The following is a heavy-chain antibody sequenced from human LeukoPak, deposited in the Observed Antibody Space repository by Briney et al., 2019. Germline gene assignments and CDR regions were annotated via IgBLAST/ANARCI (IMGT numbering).Heavy chain of an antibody. D-gene: IGHD4-23*01. Sequence: SETLSLTCTVSGYSISSGYYWGWIRQPPGKGLEWIGSIYHSGSTYYNPSLKSRVTISVDTSKNQFSLKLSSVTAADTAVYYCARLDYGGTHGDYWGQGTLVTVSS. CDR3: ARLDYGGTHGDY. CDR2: IYHSGST. V-gene: IGHV4-38-2*02. CDR1: GYSISSGYY. J-gene: IGHJ4*02.